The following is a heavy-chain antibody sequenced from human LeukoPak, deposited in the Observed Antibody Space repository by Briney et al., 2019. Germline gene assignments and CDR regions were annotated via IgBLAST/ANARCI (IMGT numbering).Heavy chain of an antibody. J-gene: IGHJ6*02. CDR2: IYYSGST. V-gene: IGHV4-39*07. Sequence: SETLSLTCTVSGGSISSSSYYWGCIRQPPGKGLEWIGSIYYSGSTYYNPSLKSRVTISVDTSKNQFSLKLSSVTAADTAVYYCARDYYYYGMDVWGQGTTVTVSS. CDR1: GGSISSSSYY. CDR3: ARDYYYYGMDV.